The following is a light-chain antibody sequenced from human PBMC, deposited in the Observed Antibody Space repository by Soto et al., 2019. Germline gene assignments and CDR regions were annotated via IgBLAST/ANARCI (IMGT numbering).Light chain of an antibody. CDR1: QSVSTN. Sequence: IVMTQSPVTLSVSPWERATLSCRASQSVSTNLAWYQQKPGQAPRLLIYGASTRATDIPARFSGSGSGTEFTLTISSLQSEDFAVYYCQQYSTSVPTFGQGTKVDIK. J-gene: IGKJ1*01. CDR3: QQYSTSVPT. CDR2: GAS. V-gene: IGKV3-15*01.